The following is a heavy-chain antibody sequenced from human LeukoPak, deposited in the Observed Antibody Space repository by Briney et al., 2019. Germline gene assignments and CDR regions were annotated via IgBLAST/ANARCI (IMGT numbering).Heavy chain of an antibody. V-gene: IGHV4-61*01. Sequence: VKPSETLSLTCTVSGGSVSSDSHCWSRIRQTPGKGLEWIGWIYHTGSANYNPSLKSRVTISVDTSKNQFFLKLNSVTAADTAVYYCARGRGLWGQGTLVTVSS. CDR1: GGSVSSDSHC. J-gene: IGHJ4*02. CDR2: IYHTGSA. CDR3: ARGRGL. D-gene: IGHD3-10*01.